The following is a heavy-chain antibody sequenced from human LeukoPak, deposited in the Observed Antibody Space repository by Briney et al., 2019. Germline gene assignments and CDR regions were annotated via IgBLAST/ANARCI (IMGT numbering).Heavy chain of an antibody. CDR2: IYPGDSDT. D-gene: IGHD3-22*01. Sequence: GEALQISCKGSGYSFTSYWIGWVRQMPGKGLEWMGIIYPGDSDTRYSPSFQGQVTISADKSISTAYLQWSSLKASHTAMYYCARQHCPMIVEPYTGFDYWGQGNVVTVSS. CDR3: ARQHCPMIVEPYTGFDY. J-gene: IGHJ4*02. V-gene: IGHV5-51*01. CDR1: GYSFTSYW.